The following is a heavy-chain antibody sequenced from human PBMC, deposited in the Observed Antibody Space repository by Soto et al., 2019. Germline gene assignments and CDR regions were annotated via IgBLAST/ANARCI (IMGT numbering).Heavy chain of an antibody. CDR3: ARDYYGSGSYYKGWFDP. Sequence: GGSLRLSCAASGFTFSSYWISWVRQAPGKGLEWVANIKQDGSEKYYVDSVKGRFTISRDNAKNSLYLQMNSLRAEDTAVYYCARDYYGSGSYYKGWFDPWGQGTLVTVSS. V-gene: IGHV3-7*03. CDR2: IKQDGSEK. D-gene: IGHD3-10*01. CDR1: GFTFSSYW. J-gene: IGHJ5*02.